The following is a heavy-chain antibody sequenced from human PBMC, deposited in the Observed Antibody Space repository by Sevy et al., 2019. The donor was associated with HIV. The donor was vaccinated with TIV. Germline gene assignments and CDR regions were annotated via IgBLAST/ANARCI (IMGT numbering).Heavy chain of an antibody. CDR3: ARDRGVYYSEYYFDY. CDR2: ISYDGNNK. CDR1: GFTFTSYA. V-gene: IGHV3-30-3*01. D-gene: IGHD3-22*01. Sequence: GGSLSLSCAASGFTFTSYAMHWVRQAPGKGLEWVAMISYDGNNKYYADSVKGRFTISRDNSKNTLYLQMNSLRAEDTAVYYCARDRGVYYSEYYFDYWGQGTLVTVSS. J-gene: IGHJ4*02.